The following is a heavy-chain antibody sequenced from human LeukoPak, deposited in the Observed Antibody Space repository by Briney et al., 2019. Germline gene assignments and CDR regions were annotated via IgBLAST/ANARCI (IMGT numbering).Heavy chain of an antibody. Sequence: GASVKVSCKASGYTFTSYDINWVRQATGQGLEWMGWMNPNSGNTGYAQKFQGRVTMTRNTSISTAYMELSSLRSEDTAVYYCGSSSWSGGDAFDIWGQGTMVTVSS. CDR1: GYTFTSYD. J-gene: IGHJ3*02. CDR3: GSSSWSGGDAFDI. CDR2: MNPNSGNT. D-gene: IGHD6-13*01. V-gene: IGHV1-8*01.